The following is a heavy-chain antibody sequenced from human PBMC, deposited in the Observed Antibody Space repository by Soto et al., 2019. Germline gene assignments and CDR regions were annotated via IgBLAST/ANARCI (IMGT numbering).Heavy chain of an antibody. Sequence: PSETLSHTCAVYGGSFRGYYWSWIRQPPGKGLEWIGEINHSGSTNYNPSLKSRVTISVDTSKNQLSLKLSPVTAADTAVYYCARSDGAAAKAPAPIFAYWAQGSL. CDR3: ARSDGAAAKAPAPIFAY. D-gene: IGHD6-13*01. CDR2: INHSGST. CDR1: GGSFRGYY. J-gene: IGHJ4*02. V-gene: IGHV4-34*01.